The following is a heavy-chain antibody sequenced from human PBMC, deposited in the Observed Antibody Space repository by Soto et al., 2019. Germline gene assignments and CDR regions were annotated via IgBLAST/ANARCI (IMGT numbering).Heavy chain of an antibody. CDR2: ISHDGNTQ. CDR1: GFPFSSYG. J-gene: IGHJ1*01. Sequence: QVQLVESGGGVVQPGRSLRVSCAASGFPFSSYGMHWVRQAPGKGLEWMAIISHDGNTQYYSDSVKGRFTISRDNSNSTLYLQMNCLRGEDSAVYYCARDREDTALVMVHWGQGTLVTVSS. CDR3: ARDREDTALVMVH. D-gene: IGHD5-18*01. V-gene: IGHV3-30*03.